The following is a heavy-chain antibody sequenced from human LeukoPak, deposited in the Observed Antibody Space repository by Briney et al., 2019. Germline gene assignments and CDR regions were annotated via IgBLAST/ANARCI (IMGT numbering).Heavy chain of an antibody. D-gene: IGHD1/OR15-1a*01. CDR2: ISGSGGST. CDR1: GFTFSSYA. V-gene: IGHV3-23*01. Sequence: GGSLRLSCAASGFTFSSYAMSWVRQAPGKGLEWVSAISGSGGSTYYADSVKGRFTISRDNSKNTLYLQMNSLRAEDTAVYYCAKYVNLGGGTDAFDVWGQGTMVTVSS. CDR3: AKYVNLGGGTDAFDV. J-gene: IGHJ3*01.